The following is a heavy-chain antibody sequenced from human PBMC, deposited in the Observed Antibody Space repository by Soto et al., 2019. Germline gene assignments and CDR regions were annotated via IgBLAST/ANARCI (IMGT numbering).Heavy chain of an antibody. D-gene: IGHD3-10*01. V-gene: IGHV1-3*01. CDR2: VNAGNGNT. CDR3: ARGLRSYFDY. CDR1: GYTFTSYA. J-gene: IGHJ4*02. Sequence: ASVKVSCKGCGYTFTSYAMHWVRQAPGQRLEWMGWVNAGNGNTKYSQKFQGRVTITRDTSASTAYMELSSLRSEDTAVYYCARGLRSYFDYWGQGTLVTVSS.